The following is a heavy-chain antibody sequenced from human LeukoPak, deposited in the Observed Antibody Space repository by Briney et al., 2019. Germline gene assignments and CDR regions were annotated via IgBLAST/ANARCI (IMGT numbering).Heavy chain of an antibody. Sequence: SETLSLTCTVSGGSISSSSYYWGWIRQPPGKGLEWIGSIYYSGSTYYNPSLKSRVTISVDTSKNQFSLKLSSVTAADTAVYYCARDLVRPKYSSGLNWFDPWGQGTLVTVSS. CDR2: IYYSGST. CDR3: ARDLVRPKYSSGLNWFDP. J-gene: IGHJ5*02. D-gene: IGHD6-19*01. V-gene: IGHV4-39*07. CDR1: GGSISSSSYY.